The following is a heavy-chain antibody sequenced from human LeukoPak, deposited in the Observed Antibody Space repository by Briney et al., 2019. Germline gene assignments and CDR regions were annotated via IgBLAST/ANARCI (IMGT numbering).Heavy chain of an antibody. D-gene: IGHD3-16*02. V-gene: IGHV4-34*01. CDR1: GGSFSGYY. CDR3: ARLRGSWVWGSYRYCYFDY. CDR2: INHSGST. Sequence: SETLSLTCAVYGGSFSGYYWSWIRQPPGKGLEWIGEINHSGSTNYNPSLKSRVTISVDTSKNQFSLKLSSVTAADTAVYYCARLRGSWVWGSYRYCYFDYWGQGTLVTVSS. J-gene: IGHJ4*02.